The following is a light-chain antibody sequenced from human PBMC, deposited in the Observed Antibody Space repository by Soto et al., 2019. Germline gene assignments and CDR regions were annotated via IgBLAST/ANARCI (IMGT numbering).Light chain of an antibody. V-gene: IGKV3-15*01. CDR1: QSVSTD. CDR2: GAS. Sequence: EVLVTQYPATRSLSPGERVTLSWRASQSVSTDLAWYQQKPGQAPRLLSYGASIRAIGVPDRFSGSGSGTDVTFTISSLQSEEVAVYYCQQYGDWPLTFGGGTK. CDR3: QQYGDWPLT. J-gene: IGKJ4*01.